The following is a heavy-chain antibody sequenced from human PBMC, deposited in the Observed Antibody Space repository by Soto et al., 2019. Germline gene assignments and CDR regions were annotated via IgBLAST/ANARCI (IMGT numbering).Heavy chain of an antibody. CDR3: ARAYYRGSGSYAQI. V-gene: IGHV1-18*01. Sequence: ASVKLSCKASGYTFTSYGISWVRQAPGQGLEWMGWISAYNGNTNYAQKLQGRVTMTTDTSTSTAYMELRSLRSDDTAVYYCARAYYRGSGSYAQICRQRTMVTVSS. CDR2: ISAYNGNT. CDR1: GYTFTSYG. J-gene: IGHJ3*02. D-gene: IGHD3-10*01.